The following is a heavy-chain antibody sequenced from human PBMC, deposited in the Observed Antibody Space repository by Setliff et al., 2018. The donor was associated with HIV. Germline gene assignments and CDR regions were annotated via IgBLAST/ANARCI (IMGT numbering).Heavy chain of an antibody. J-gene: IGHJ4*02. CDR3: ARDWAMVRGVTTYYFDY. D-gene: IGHD3-10*01. CDR1: GFTFSSYS. CDR2: ISSSSSTI. Sequence: GGSLRLSCAASGFTFSSYSMNWVRQAPGKGLEWVSYISSSSSTIYYADSVKGRFTISRDNSKNTLYLQMNSLRAEDTAVYYCARDWAMVRGVTTYYFDYWGQGTLVTVSS. V-gene: IGHV3-48*01.